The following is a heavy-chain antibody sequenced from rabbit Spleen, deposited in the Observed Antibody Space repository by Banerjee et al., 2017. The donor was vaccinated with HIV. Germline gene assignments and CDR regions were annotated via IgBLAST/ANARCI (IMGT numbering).Heavy chain of an antibody. D-gene: IGHD3-1*01. CDR1: GFSFSDRDV. CDR3: ASDIYGYGVFSL. V-gene: IGHV1S45*01. J-gene: IGHJ3*01. Sequence: LEESGGGLVQPEGSLTLTCKASGFSFSDRDVMCWVRQAPGKGLEWIASIYTNTGTTYYATWAKGRFTISKTSSTTVTLQMTSLTAADTATYFCASDIYGYGVFSLWGQGTLVTVS. CDR2: IYTNTGTT.